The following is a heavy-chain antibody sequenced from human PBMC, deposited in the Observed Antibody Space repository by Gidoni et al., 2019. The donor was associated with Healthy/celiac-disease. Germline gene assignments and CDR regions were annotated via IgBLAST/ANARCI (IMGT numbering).Heavy chain of an antibody. D-gene: IGHD6-13*01. CDR1: GGSFSGYY. J-gene: IGHJ5*02. V-gene: IGHV4-34*01. Sequence: QVQLQQWGAGLLKPSETLSLTCAVYGGSFSGYYCRWIRPPPGKGREWIGENNPSGRTNYNPSLKSRVTISVDTSKNQFSLKLSSVTAADTAVYYCARGPHSSSWRKNWFDPWGQGTLVTVSS. CDR3: ARGPHSSSWRKNWFDP. CDR2: NNPSGRT.